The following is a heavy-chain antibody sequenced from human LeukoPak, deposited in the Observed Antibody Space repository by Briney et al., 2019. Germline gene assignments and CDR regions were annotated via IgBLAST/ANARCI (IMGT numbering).Heavy chain of an antibody. D-gene: IGHD3-22*01. J-gene: IGHJ5*02. CDR1: GGTFGNSA. CDR3: ARDNGGDSSGYYYAWFDP. Sequence: GASVTVSCTASGGTFGNSAISWVRLAPGQGLEWMGQVIPVFHTTTYAQKFQGRVTIIADESTNTAYMELSSLRSDDTAAYYCARDNGGDSSGYYYAWFDPWGQGTLVTVSS. CDR2: VIPVFHTT. V-gene: IGHV1-69*13.